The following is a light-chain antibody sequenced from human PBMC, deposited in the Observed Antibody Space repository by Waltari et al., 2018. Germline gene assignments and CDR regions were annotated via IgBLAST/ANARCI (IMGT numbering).Light chain of an antibody. J-gene: IGKJ1*01. CDR2: DAS. CDR1: QSIRSSY. V-gene: IGKV3-20*01. CDR3: QQYGSTPAT. Sequence: EIVLTQSPGTLSLSAGERDTLSCRASQSIRSSYLAWYQQKPGQAPRLLIYDASSRATGIPDRFTGSGSGTDFTLTISRLEPEDFAVYYCQQYGSTPATFGQGTKVEIK.